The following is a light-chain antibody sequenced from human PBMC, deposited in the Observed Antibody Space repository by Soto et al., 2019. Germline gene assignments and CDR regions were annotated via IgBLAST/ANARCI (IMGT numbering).Light chain of an antibody. CDR2: DAS. Sequence: EIVLTQSPATLSLSPGERATLSCRASQSVSIYLAWYQQKPGQAPRLLIYDASNRATGIPARFSGSGSGTGFTPTSSSLEPEDVAFYYCQQRSNWPLTFGGGTKLEIK. V-gene: IGKV3-11*01. CDR1: QSVSIY. CDR3: QQRSNWPLT. J-gene: IGKJ4*01.